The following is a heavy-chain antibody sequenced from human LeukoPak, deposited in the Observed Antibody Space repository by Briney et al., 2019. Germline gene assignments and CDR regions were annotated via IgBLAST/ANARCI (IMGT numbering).Heavy chain of an antibody. Sequence: GASVKVPFKASGYPFTSYGISWVRPAPGQGPEWMEWISAYNGNTNYAQKLQGRVTMTTDTSTSTAYMELRSLRSDDTALYYCARTVRVIEPFDYWGQGTLVTVSS. V-gene: IGHV1-18*01. CDR1: GYPFTSYG. CDR3: ARTVRVIEPFDY. J-gene: IGHJ4*02. D-gene: IGHD2-21*02. CDR2: ISAYNGNT.